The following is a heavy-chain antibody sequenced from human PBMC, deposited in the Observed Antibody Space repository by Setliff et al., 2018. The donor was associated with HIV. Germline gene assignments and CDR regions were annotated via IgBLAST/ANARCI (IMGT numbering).Heavy chain of an antibody. Sequence: TLSLTCAVYGGSFSAYYWSWIRQPPGKGLEWIGEINHSGSTNYNSSLKSRVTMSVDTSKNQFSLKLSSVTAADTAVYYCARGDGDTMVRGVIIPNWFDPWGQGTLVTVSS. V-gene: IGHV4-34*01. D-gene: IGHD3-10*01. CDR2: INHSGST. CDR3: ARGDGDTMVRGVIIPNWFDP. CDR1: GGSFSAYY. J-gene: IGHJ5*02.